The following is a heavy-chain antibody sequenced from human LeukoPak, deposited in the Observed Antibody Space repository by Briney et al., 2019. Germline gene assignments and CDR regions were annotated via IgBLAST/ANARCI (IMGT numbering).Heavy chain of an antibody. CDR2: ISYDGSNK. V-gene: IGHV3-30*03. J-gene: IGHJ4*02. Sequence: GGSLRLSCAASGFTFSSYGMHWVRQAPGKGLEWVAVISYDGSNKYYADSVKGRFTISRDNSKNTLYLQMNSLRAEDTAVYYCAREVATIGRGPGDDRYYFDYWGQGTLVTVSS. CDR3: AREVATIGRGPGDDRYYFDY. CDR1: GFTFSSYG. D-gene: IGHD5-12*01.